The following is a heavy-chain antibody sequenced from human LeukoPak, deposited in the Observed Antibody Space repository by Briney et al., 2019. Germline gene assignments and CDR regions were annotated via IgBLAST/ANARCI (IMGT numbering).Heavy chain of an antibody. V-gene: IGHV1-8*02. CDR3: ARIYQLRLRVWFDP. CDR2: INPNSGNT. J-gene: IGHJ5*02. CDR1: GYTFTGYY. Sequence: ASVKVSCTASGYTFTGYYMHWVRQAPGQGLEWMGRINPNSGNTGYAQKFQGRVTMTRNTSISTAYMELSSLRSEDTAVYYCARIYQLRLRVWFDPWGQGTLVTVSS. D-gene: IGHD5-12*01.